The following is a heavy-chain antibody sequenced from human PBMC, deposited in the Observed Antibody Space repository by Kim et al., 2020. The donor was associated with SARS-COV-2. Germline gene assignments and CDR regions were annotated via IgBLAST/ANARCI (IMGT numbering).Heavy chain of an antibody. J-gene: IGHJ4*02. CDR2: ISYDGSNK. V-gene: IGHV3-33*05. D-gene: IGHD2-21*01. CDR1: GFTFSSYG. Sequence: GGSLRLSCAASGFTFSSYGMHWVRQAPGKGLEWVAVISYDGSNKYYADSVKGRFTISRDNSKNTLYLQMNSLRAEDTAVYYCARVDGGELDYWGQGTLVTVSS. CDR3: ARVDGGELDY.